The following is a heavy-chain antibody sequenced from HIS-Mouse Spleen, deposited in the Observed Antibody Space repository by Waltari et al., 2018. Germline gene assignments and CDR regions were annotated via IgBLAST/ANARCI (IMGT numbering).Heavy chain of an antibody. CDR1: GCSISSGDYY. Sequence: QVQLQESGPGLVKPSQTLSLTCTVSGCSISSGDYYWSCIRRPPGKGLEWIGYSNYRGSTYSNPSLKRQVTMSVDRSKNQFSLKLSSVTAADTAVYYCATRNSYWGDGAFDIWGQGTMVTVSS. V-gene: IGHV4-30-4*01. D-gene: IGHD7-27*01. CDR3: ATRNSYWGDGAFDI. J-gene: IGHJ3*02. CDR2: SNYRGST.